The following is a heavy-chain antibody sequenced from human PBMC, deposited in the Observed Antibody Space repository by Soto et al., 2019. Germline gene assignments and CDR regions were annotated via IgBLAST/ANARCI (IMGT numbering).Heavy chain of an antibody. CDR1: GFTFHTYA. V-gene: IGHV3-23*01. J-gene: IGHJ4*02. D-gene: IGHD3-3*01. Sequence: EVQLLESGGGLVQPGGSLRLSCAASGFTFHTYAMSWVRQTPGKGLEWISGILGSGGTYYADSVKGRFTISRDNSKNTLYLQMNSQRAEDTAMYYCAKDRQSDGFWPFDHWGQGTLITVSS. CDR3: AKDRQSDGFWPFDH. CDR2: ILGSGGT.